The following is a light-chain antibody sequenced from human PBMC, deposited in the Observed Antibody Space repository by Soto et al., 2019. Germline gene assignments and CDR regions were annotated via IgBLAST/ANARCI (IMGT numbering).Light chain of an antibody. J-gene: IGKJ2*01. CDR2: RTS. CDR1: QSLGDY. CDR3: QQGQATPYT. V-gene: IGKV1-39*01. Sequence: DIQMSQSPSSLIASVGDRITITCRASQSLGDYLNWYQQKPGMAPKLLIYRTSTVQSGIPSRYSGSGSGTQFTLTISGLRPEDFATYFCQQGQATPYTFGQGTILDIK.